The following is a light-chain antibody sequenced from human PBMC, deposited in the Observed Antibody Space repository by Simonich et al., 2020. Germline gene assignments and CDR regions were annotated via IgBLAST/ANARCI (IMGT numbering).Light chain of an antibody. J-gene: IGKJ3*01. CDR2: DAS. Sequence: EIVLTQSPATLSLSPGERATLSCRASQSVSSYLAWYQKKPGQAPRLLIYDASNRATGIPARFSGSGSGTDFTLTISSLQAEDVAVYYCQQYYSTPFTFGPGTKVDIK. CDR3: QQYYSTPFT. CDR1: QSVSSY. V-gene: IGKV3-11*01.